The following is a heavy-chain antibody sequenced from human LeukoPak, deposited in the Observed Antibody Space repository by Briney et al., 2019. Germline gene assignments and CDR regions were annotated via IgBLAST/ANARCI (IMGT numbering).Heavy chain of an antibody. CDR1: GGSFSGYY. J-gene: IGHJ4*02. V-gene: IGHV4-34*01. Sequence: SSETLSLTCAVYGGSFSGYYWSWIRQPPGKGLEWIGEINHSGSTNYNPSLKSRVTISVDTSKNQFSLKLSSVTAADTAVYYCARAPQDWGQGTLVTVSS. CDR3: ARAPQD. CDR2: INHSGST.